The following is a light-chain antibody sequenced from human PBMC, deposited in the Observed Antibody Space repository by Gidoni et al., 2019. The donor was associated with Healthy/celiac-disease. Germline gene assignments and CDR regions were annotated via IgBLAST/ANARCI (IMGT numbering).Light chain of an antibody. CDR2: WAS. Sequence: DIVMTQSPDSLAVSLGERATINCKPSQSVLYSSNNKNYLAWYQQKPGQPPKLLIYWASTRESGVPDRFSGSGSGTDFTRTISSLQAEDVAVYYCQQYYSTPYTFXXXTKLEIK. V-gene: IGKV4-1*01. J-gene: IGKJ2*01. CDR3: QQYYSTPYT. CDR1: QSVLYSSNNKNY.